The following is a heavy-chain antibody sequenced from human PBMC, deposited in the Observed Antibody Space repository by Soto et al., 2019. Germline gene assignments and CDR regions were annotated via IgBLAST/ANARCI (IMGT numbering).Heavy chain of an antibody. CDR2: IHSSGSI. CDR1: GGPISSDDYY. J-gene: IGHJ1*01. Sequence: LSLTCTVSGGPISSDDYYWSWIRQAPGRGLEWIGYIHSSGSIYYNPSLKSRATMSIDTAGNQFSLKVSSVTVADTAVYYCARDLDGLHDDTSGPFPRPGWGQGTLVTVSS. D-gene: IGHD3-22*01. V-gene: IGHV4-30-4*01. CDR3: ARDLDGLHDDTSGPFPRPG.